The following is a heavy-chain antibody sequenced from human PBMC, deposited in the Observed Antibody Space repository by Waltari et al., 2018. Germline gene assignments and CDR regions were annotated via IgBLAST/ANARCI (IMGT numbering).Heavy chain of an antibody. CDR2: LNGDGLSP. J-gene: IGHJ5*02. D-gene: IGHD3-10*01. V-gene: IGHV3-74*03. CDR1: GFTFSSYW. Sequence: EVQLVESGGGLAQPGGSLRLSCEASGFTFSSYWMHWVRQAPGKGLVWVSRIRLNGDGLSPVYADSVKGRFTISRDDAKNTLYLQMNSLRAEDTAVYYCARLHHPTSGEWFDPWGQGTRVIVSS. CDR3: ARLHHPTSGEWFDP.